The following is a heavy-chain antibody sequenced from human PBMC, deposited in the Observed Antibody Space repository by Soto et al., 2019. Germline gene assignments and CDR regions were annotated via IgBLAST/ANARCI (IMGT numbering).Heavy chain of an antibody. V-gene: IGHV3-23*01. CDR1: GFTFSSYA. Sequence: EVQLLESGGGLVQPGGSLRLSCAASGFTFSSYAMSWVRQAPGKGLEWVSAISGSGGSTYYADSVKGRFTITRDNSKNSLYLQMNSLRAEDTAGYYCAKGSSGWQINHWGQGTLVTVSS. CDR3: AKGSSGWQINH. D-gene: IGHD6-19*01. J-gene: IGHJ5*02. CDR2: ISGSGGST.